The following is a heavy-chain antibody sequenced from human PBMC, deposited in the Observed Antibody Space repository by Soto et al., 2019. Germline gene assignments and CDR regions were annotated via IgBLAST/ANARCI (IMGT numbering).Heavy chain of an antibody. Sequence: SETLSLNCTVSGGSISSYYWSWIRQSPGKGLEWIGYIYYSGSTNYNPSLKSRVTISVDRSKNQFSLELSSVTAGDTAVYYCAREESHYDILTGYHNWFDPWGQGTLVTVSS. J-gene: IGHJ5*02. CDR3: AREESHYDILTGYHNWFDP. V-gene: IGHV4-59*01. CDR2: IYYSGST. D-gene: IGHD3-9*01. CDR1: GGSISSYY.